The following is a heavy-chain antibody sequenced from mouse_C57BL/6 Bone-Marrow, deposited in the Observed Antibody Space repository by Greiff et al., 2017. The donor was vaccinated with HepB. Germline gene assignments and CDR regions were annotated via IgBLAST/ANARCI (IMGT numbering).Heavy chain of an antibody. V-gene: IGHV1-15*01. CDR3: TRRGGDAYFDY. D-gene: IGHD3-3*01. CDR2: IDPETGGT. CDR1: GYTFTDYE. Sequence: VKLQESGAELVRPGASVTLSCKASGYTFTDYEMHWVKQTPVHGLEWIGAIDPETGGTAYNQKFKGKAILTADKSSSTAYMELRSLTSEDSAVYYCTRRGGDAYFDYWGQGTTLTVSS. J-gene: IGHJ2*01.